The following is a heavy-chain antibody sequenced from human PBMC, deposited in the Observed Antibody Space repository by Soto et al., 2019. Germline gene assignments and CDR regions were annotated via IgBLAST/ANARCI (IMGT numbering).Heavy chain of an antibody. J-gene: IGHJ4*02. D-gene: IGHD3-22*01. CDR1: GFTFSSYW. V-gene: IGHV3-74*01. Sequence: EVQLVESGGGLVQPGGSLRLSCAASGFTFSSYWMHWVRQAPGKGLVWVSRINSDGSSTSYADSVKGRFTISRDNAKNTLYLQMNSLRAEDTAVYYCARELIAYYYDSSGYHGIDYWGQGTLVTVSS. CDR3: ARELIAYYYDSSGYHGIDY. CDR2: INSDGSST.